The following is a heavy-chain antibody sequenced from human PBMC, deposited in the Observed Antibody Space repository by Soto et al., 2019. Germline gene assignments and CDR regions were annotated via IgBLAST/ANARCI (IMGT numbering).Heavy chain of an antibody. J-gene: IGHJ3*02. CDR2: ISGSGGST. CDR3: AKDPTMTTVTPGAFDI. D-gene: IGHD4-17*01. V-gene: IGHV3-23*01. CDR1: GFTFSSYA. Sequence: GGSLRLSCAASGFTFSSYAMSWVRQAPGKGLEWVSAISGSGGSTYYADSVKGRFTISRDNSKNTLYLQMNSLRAEDTAVYYCAKDPTMTTVTPGAFDIWGQGTMVTVSS.